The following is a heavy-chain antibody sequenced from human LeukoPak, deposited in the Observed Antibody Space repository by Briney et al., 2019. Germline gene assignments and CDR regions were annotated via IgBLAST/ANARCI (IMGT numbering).Heavy chain of an antibody. CDR1: GGSISSGGYY. CDR3: ARLYGSGSYSTDY. D-gene: IGHD3-10*01. J-gene: IGHJ4*02. Sequence: SETLSLTCTVSGGSISSGGYYWSWIRQHPGKGLEWIGYIYYSGSTYYNPSLKSRVTISVDTSKNQFSLKLSSVTAADTAVYYCARLYGSGSYSTDYWGQGALVTVSS. V-gene: IGHV4-31*03. CDR2: IYYSGST.